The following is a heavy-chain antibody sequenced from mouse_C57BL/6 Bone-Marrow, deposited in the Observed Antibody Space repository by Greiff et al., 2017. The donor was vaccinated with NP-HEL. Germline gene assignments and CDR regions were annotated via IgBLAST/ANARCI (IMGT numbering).Heavy chain of an antibody. CDR1: GYTFTSYG. CDR2: IYPRSGNT. J-gene: IGHJ3*01. V-gene: IGHV1-81*01. Sequence: LVESGAELARPGASVKLSCKASGYTFTSYGISWVKQRTGQGLEWIGEIYPRSGNTYYNEKFKGKATLTADKSSSTAYMELRSLTSEDAAVYVCARPVYYDYGGSWFAYWGQGTLVTVSA. CDR3: ARPVYYDYGGSWFAY. D-gene: IGHD2-4*01.